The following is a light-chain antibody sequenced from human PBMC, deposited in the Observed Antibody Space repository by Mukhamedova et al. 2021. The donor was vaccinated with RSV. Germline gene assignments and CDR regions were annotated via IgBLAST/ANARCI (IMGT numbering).Light chain of an antibody. V-gene: IGKV1-39*01. CDR2: SAS. Sequence: WYQRRVHGKAPRLLIYSASRLRSGVPSRFSGGGSGTDFTLTINSLQPEDYATYYCQQSYSTRIYTFGQGTKVEIK. J-gene: IGKJ2*01. CDR3: QQSYSTRIYT.